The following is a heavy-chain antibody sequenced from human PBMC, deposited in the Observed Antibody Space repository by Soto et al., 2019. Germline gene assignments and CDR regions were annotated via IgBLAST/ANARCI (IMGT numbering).Heavy chain of an antibody. Sequence: PSETLSLTFTVPADSIIRSDFYWSLARQPPGKGLEWIGSIFYLGSSYYNPSLKGPVTMSVCTSKNQSSLRLRNVTAADPSLDFCARNSLALPKNNRFDPWGQAIMVTVTS. D-gene: IGHD3-16*02. V-gene: IGHV4-39*01. CDR3: ARNSLALPKNNRFDP. CDR1: ADSIIRSDFY. CDR2: IFYLGSS. J-gene: IGHJ5*02.